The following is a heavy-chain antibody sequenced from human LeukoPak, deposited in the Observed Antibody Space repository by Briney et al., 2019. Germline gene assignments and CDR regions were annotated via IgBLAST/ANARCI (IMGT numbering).Heavy chain of an antibody. Sequence: ASVKVSCKASGYTFTSYDISWVRQAPGQGLEWMGWISAYNGNTNYAQKLQGRVTMTTDTSTSTAYMELRSLRSDDTAVYYCARDAFMGYDFWSGYQNWFDPWGQGTLVTVSS. J-gene: IGHJ5*02. D-gene: IGHD3-3*01. CDR3: ARDAFMGYDFWSGYQNWFDP. CDR1: GYTFTSYD. V-gene: IGHV1-18*01. CDR2: ISAYNGNT.